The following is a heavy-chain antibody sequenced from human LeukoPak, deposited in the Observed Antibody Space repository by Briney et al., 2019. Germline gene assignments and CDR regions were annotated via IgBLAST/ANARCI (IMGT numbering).Heavy chain of an antibody. Sequence: GGSLRLSCAASGFTFISYGMHWVRQAPGKGLEWVAVIWYDGSNKYYADSVKGRFTISRDNSKNTLYLEMNSLRAEDTAVYYCARDIRKLWFGEFMLYYYYGMDVWGQGTTVTVSS. CDR1: GFTFISYG. D-gene: IGHD3-10*01. CDR2: IWYDGSNK. CDR3: ARDIRKLWFGEFMLYYYYGMDV. V-gene: IGHV3-33*01. J-gene: IGHJ6*02.